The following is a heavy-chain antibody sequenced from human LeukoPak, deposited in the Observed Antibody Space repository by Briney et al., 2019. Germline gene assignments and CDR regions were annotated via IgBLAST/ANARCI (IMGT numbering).Heavy chain of an antibody. Sequence: GASLKVSCKASGYTFTSYYIHWVRQAPGQGLEYMGIIRPSGSTAYAQKFLGRITMTRDTSTSAVHMELSSLRSEDTAVYYCASDYSVGAIYYFDYWGQGTLVTVSS. CDR3: ASDYSVGAIYYFDY. D-gene: IGHD1-26*01. V-gene: IGHV1-46*01. CDR1: GYTFTSYY. J-gene: IGHJ4*02. CDR2: IRPSGST.